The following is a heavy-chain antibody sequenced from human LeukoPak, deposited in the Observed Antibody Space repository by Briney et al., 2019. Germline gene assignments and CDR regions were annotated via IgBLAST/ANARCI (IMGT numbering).Heavy chain of an antibody. J-gene: IGHJ5*02. CDR3: ARVGYFWSGYYISNSNWFDP. V-gene: IGHV4-34*01. D-gene: IGHD3-3*01. CDR2: INHSGST. Sequence: SETLSLTCAVYGGSFSNYYWTWIRQPPGKGLEWIGEINHSGSTNYNPSLKSRVTISVDTSKNQFSLKLSSVTAADTAVYYCARVGYFWSGYYISNSNWFDPWGQGTLVTVSS. CDR1: GGSFSNYY.